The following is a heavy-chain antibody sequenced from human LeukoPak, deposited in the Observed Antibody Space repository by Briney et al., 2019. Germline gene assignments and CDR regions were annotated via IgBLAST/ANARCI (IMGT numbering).Heavy chain of an antibody. J-gene: IGHJ4*02. CDR3: ARALQGTAMVKPHFDY. Sequence: ASVKVSCKVSGYTLTDLSMHWVRQAPGKGLEWMGGFDLEDGETIYAQKFQGRVTMTEDTSTDTAYMELSSLRSADTAVYYCARALQGTAMVKPHFDYWGQGTLVTVSS. D-gene: IGHD5-18*01. CDR2: FDLEDGET. CDR1: GYTLTDLS. V-gene: IGHV1-24*01.